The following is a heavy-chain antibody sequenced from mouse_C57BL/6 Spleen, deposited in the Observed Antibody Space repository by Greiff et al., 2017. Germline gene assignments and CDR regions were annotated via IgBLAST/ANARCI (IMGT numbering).Heavy chain of an antibody. J-gene: IGHJ3*01. D-gene: IGHD3-1*01. Sequence: QVQLQQSGAELARPGASVKLSCKASGYTFTSYGIRWVKQRTGQGLEWIGEIYPRSGNTYYNEKFKGKATLTADKSSSTPYMGLPSLTSEDAPLYFCARSGGAWFAYSGPGTLLTVSS. CDR3: ARSGGAWFAY. CDR1: GYTFTSYG. V-gene: IGHV1-81*01. CDR2: IYPRSGNT.